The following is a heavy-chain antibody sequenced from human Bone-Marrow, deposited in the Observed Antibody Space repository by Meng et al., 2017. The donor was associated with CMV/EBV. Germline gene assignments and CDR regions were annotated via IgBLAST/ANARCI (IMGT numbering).Heavy chain of an antibody. CDR3: ASWSSSSWYGGNHAFDI. Sequence: GGSLRLSCAASGFTFSSYWMHWVRQAPGKGLVWASRINSEGSSTSYADSVKGRFTISRDNAKNTLYLLMNSLRAEDTAVYYCASWSSSSWYGGNHAFDIWGQGTMVTVSS. J-gene: IGHJ3*02. V-gene: IGHV3-74*01. CDR2: INSEGSST. D-gene: IGHD6-13*01. CDR1: GFTFSSYW.